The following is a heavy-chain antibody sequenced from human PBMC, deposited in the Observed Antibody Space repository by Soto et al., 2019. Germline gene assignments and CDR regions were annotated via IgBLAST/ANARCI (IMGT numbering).Heavy chain of an antibody. J-gene: IGHJ4*02. CDR3: ARVDTGDYYGSGSLDY. V-gene: IGHV1-69*02. CDR1: GGTFSSYT. D-gene: IGHD3-10*01. CDR2: IIPILGIA. Sequence: QVQLVQSGAEVKKPGSSVKVSCKASGGTFSSYTISWVRQASGQGLEWMGRIIPILGIANYAQKLQGRVTITADKSTSTAYMELSSLRSEDTAVYYCARVDTGDYYGSGSLDYWGQGTLVTVSS.